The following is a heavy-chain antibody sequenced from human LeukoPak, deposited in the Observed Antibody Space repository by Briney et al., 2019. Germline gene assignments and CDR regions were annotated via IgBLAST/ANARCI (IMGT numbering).Heavy chain of an antibody. V-gene: IGHV3-43D*03. CDR3: AKAGPATVLRYFDWLSIDY. J-gene: IGHJ4*02. D-gene: IGHD3-9*01. CDR2: ISWDADST. CDR1: GFSFSDTW. Sequence: GGSLRLSCAASGFSFSDTWMHWVRQAPGKGLEWVSLISWDADSTYYADSVKGRFTISRDNSKNSLYLQMNSLRAEDTALYYCAKAGPATVLRYFDWLSIDYWGQGTLVTVSS.